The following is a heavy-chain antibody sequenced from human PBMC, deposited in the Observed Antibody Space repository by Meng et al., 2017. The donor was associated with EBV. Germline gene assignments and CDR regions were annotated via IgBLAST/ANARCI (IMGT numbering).Heavy chain of an antibody. Sequence: QVAFLQSGAEVMKPGASVKVPCRTSGGTFRSDAVSWVRQAPGKGLEWMGGLIPMVGAPHYAQKFQGRVTIIADESTSTHSMELNSLRSEDTAMYYCASESGRGFTPDYWGQGTLVTVSS. CDR2: LIPMVGAP. J-gene: IGHJ4*02. V-gene: IGHV1-69*01. CDR3: ASESGRGFTPDY. D-gene: IGHD3-10*01. CDR1: GGTFRSDA.